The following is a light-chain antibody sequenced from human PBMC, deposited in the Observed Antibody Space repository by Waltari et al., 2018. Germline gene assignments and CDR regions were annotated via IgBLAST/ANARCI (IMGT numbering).Light chain of an antibody. CDR1: QDVSVW. CDR2: AAS. V-gene: IGKV1-5*01. J-gene: IGKJ1*01. Sequence: GDRVTITCRASQDVSVWLAWYQLKPGQAPKLLIYAASSLQSGVPSRFSGSGSGTEFTRTISSLQPDDFATYYCQQYNSFWTFGQGTKVEIK. CDR3: QQYNSFWT.